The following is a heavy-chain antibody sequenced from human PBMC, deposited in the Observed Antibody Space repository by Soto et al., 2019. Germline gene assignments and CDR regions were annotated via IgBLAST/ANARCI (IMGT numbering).Heavy chain of an antibody. V-gene: IGHV1-69*13. CDR1: GGTCSSYA. D-gene: IGHD2-15*01. J-gene: IGHJ6*02. Sequence: SVKVSGRASGGTCSSYAISWVRQAPGQGLEWMGGIIPIFGTANYAQKFQGRVTITADESTSTAYMELSSLRSEDTAVYYCATGYCSGGSCYQKKHYYYYGMDVWRQGTTVTVSS. CDR2: IIPIFGTA. CDR3: ATGYCSGGSCYQKKHYYYYGMDV.